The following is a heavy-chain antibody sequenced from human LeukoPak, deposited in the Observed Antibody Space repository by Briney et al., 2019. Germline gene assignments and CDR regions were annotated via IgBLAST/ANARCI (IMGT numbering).Heavy chain of an antibody. CDR1: GFTFSSYA. Sequence: PGGSLRLSCAASGFTFSSYAMSWVRQAPGKGLEWVSAISGSGGSTYYADSVKGRFTISRDNSKNTLYLQMNSLRAEDTAVYYCGNRELSFHRHDYWGQGTLVTVSS. CDR3: GNRELSFHRHDY. V-gene: IGHV3-23*01. D-gene: IGHD3-16*02. J-gene: IGHJ4*02. CDR2: ISGSGGST.